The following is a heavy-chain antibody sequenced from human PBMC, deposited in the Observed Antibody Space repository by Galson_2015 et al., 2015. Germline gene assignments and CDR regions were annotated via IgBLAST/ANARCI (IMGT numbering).Heavy chain of an antibody. CDR2: INPNSGGT. Sequence: SVKVSCKASGYTFTGYYMHWVRQAPGQGLEWMGWINPNSGGTNYAQKFQGWVTMTRDTSISTAYMELSRLRSDDTAVYYCARGMDIVVVVAATPWDDYYGMDVWGQGTTVTVSS. CDR3: ARGMDIVVVVAATPWDDYYGMDV. J-gene: IGHJ6*02. CDR1: GYTFTGYY. D-gene: IGHD2-15*01. V-gene: IGHV1-2*04.